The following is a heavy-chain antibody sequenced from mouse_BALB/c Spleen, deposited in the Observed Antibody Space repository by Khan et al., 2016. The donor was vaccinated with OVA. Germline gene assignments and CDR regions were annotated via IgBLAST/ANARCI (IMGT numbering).Heavy chain of an antibody. Sequence: QVQLKQSGPGLVAPSQSLSITCTVSGFSLTSYGVHWVRQPPGKGLEWLGVIWAGGSTNYNSALMSRLSISKDNSKNQVFVKMNSLQTEDTAMYYGGRLEDIWGQGTTVTVSS. J-gene: IGHJ2*01. V-gene: IGHV2-9*02. D-gene: IGHD1-3*01. CDR1: GFSLTSYG. CDR2: IWAGGST. CDR3: GRLEDI.